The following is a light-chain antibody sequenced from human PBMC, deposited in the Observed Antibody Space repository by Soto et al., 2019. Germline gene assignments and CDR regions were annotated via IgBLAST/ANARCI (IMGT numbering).Light chain of an antibody. CDR3: ATWDTSVSAVF. J-gene: IGLJ2*01. Sequence: QSVLTQPPSVSAAPGQRVTISCSGSSSNIGNNYVSWYQQFPGTAPKLLIYDNKERPSGIPDRFSGSKSGTSATLVITGLQTGDEADYYCATWDTSVSAVFFGGGTKVTVL. CDR1: SSNIGNNY. V-gene: IGLV1-51*01. CDR2: DNK.